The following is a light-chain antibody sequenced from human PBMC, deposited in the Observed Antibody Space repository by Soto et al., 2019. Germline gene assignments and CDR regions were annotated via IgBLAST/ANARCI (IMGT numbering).Light chain of an antibody. J-gene: IGLJ2*01. Sequence: QSALPQPASVSGSPGQSITISCTGTSSDVGGYDFVSWYQQRPGEAPKLVIYDVTNRPSGVSNRFSGSKSGNTASLTISGLQAEDEADYYCTSYTRGDIGIFGGGTKLTVL. V-gene: IGLV2-14*01. CDR2: DVT. CDR3: TSYTRGDIGI. CDR1: SSDVGGYDF.